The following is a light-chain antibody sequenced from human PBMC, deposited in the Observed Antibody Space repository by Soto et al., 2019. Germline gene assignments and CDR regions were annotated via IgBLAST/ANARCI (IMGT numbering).Light chain of an antibody. CDR3: QQYGSSPQT. CDR1: QSVSSSY. J-gene: IGKJ1*01. V-gene: IGKV3-20*01. CDR2: DAS. Sequence: EIVLTQSPGTLSLSPGERATLSCRASQSVSSSYLAWYQQKPGQAPRLLIYDASSRATGIPARCSSSGSGTYFPLTISRLEPEDLAVYYCQQYGSSPQTFGQGTKVEIK.